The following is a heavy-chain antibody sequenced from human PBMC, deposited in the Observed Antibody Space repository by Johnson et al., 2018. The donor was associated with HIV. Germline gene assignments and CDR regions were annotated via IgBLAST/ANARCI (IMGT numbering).Heavy chain of an antibody. CDR3: ARQTLRAFDI. CDR2: IYSGGST. J-gene: IGHJ3*02. CDR1: GFTVSSNY. V-gene: IGHV3-66*03. Sequence: EVQLMESGGGLIQPGGSLRLSCAASGFTVSSNYMSWVRQAPGKGLEWVSVIYSGGSTYYAESVKGRFTVSRDNSKNTLFLHMNSLRLEDRAVYYCARQTLRAFDIWGQGTIVTVSS.